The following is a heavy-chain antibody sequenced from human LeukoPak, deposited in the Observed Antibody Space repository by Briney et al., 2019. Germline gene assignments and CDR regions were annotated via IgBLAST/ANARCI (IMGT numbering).Heavy chain of an antibody. J-gene: IGHJ4*02. CDR3: AREVKGVVTDDY. D-gene: IGHD3-22*01. CDR2: INPNSGGT. V-gene: IGHV1-2*02. Sequence: ASVKVSCKASGDTFTGYYMHWVRQAPGQGPEWMGWINPNSGGTNYAQKFQGRVTMTRDTSISTAYMELSRLRSDDTAVYYCAREVKGVVTDDYWGQGTLVTVSS. CDR1: GDTFTGYY.